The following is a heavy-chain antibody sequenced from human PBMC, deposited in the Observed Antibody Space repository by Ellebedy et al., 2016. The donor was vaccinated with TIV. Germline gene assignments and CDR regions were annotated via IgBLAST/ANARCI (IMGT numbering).Heavy chain of an antibody. CDR3: PRATAGFDY. Sequence: GESLKISCASSGFTFSSYDMPWVRQGSGNGLEWVSSIGAAGDTYYAGFVKGRVAISRENAKNSLYLQLNNVRVGDTAVYYCPRATAGFDYWGQGTLVTVSS. D-gene: IGHD1-14*01. V-gene: IGHV3-13*01. J-gene: IGHJ4*02. CDR2: IGAAGDT. CDR1: GFTFSSYD.